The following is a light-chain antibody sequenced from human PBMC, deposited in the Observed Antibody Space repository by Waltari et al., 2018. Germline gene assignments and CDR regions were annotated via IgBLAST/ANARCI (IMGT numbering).Light chain of an antibody. V-gene: IGLV2-8*01. J-gene: IGLJ1*01. Sequence: QSALSQPPSASGSAGQSLTISCTGTGSDVGGYNYVSWYQQHPGKAPRHRVYEVNKRPTGLPDRCSGSKSGNTASLTVSGLQADDEAYYYCSSYAGSNEGVFGTGTKVTIL. CDR2: EVN. CDR1: GSDVGGYNY. CDR3: SSYAGSNEGV.